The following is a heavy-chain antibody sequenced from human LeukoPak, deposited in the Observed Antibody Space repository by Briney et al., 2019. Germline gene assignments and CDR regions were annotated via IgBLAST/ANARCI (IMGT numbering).Heavy chain of an antibody. V-gene: IGHV3-7*01. CDR3: ARWATSFDL. Sequence: GGSLRFSCAASGFTFSNYWMGWVRQAPGKGLEWVANIKQDGSEKYYVDSVTGRFTISRDNAQNSLYLQMNSLRAEDTAVYYCARWATSFDLWGRGTLVTVSS. CDR1: GFTFSNYW. J-gene: IGHJ4*02. CDR2: IKQDGSEK.